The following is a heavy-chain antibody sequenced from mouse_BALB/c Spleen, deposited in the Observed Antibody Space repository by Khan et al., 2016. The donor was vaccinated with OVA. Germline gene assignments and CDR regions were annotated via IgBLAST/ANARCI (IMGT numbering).Heavy chain of an antibody. CDR3: ACPYDYGFAY. CDR2: IDPANGNT. J-gene: IGHJ3*01. D-gene: IGHD2-4*01. Sequence: VQLQQSGAELEKPGASVKLSCTASGFTIKDNYMHWVKQRPEQGLEWIGRIDPANGNTKYDPKFQGKATITADTSSNTAYLQLSSLTSEDTAVDCCACPYDYGFAYWGQGTLVTVSA. V-gene: IGHV14-3*02. CDR1: GFTIKDNY.